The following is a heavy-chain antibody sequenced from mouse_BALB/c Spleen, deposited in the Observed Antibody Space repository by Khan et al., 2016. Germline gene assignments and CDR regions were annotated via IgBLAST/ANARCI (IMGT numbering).Heavy chain of an antibody. V-gene: IGHV4-1*02. Sequence: EVKLLESGGGLVQPGGSLKLPCAASGFDFSRYWMSWVRQAPGKGLEWIGEINPDSSTINYTPSLKDKFIISRDNAKNTLYLQMSKVRSEDTALXFCARRHYYGYMNYWGQGTTLTVSS. D-gene: IGHD1-2*01. CDR3: ARRHYYGYMNY. J-gene: IGHJ2*01. CDR1: GFDFSRYW. CDR2: INPDSSTI.